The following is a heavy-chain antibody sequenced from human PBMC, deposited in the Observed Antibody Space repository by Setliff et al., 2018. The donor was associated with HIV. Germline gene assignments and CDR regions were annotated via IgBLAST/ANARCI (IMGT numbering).Heavy chain of an antibody. CDR2: IRYDGSNK. D-gene: IGHD1-26*01. J-gene: IGHJ4*02. Sequence: PGGSLRLSCAASGFTFSSYDMHWVRQAPGKGLEWVAFIRYDGSNKYYADSVKGRFTISRDSSKNTLYLQMNSLRAEDTAVYYCAKTVGVWYPLDYWGQGTLVTVSS. CDR3: AKTVGVWYPLDY. V-gene: IGHV3-30*02. CDR1: GFTFSSYD.